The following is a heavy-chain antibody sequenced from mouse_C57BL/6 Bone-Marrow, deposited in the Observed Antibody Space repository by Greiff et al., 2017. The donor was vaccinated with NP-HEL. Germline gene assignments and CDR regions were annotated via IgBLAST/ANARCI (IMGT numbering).Heavy chain of an antibody. CDR3: DRSDGYYLGYAMDY. Sequence: VQGVESGPGLVAPSQRLSITCTVSGFSLTSYAISWVRQPPGKGLEWLGVIWTGGGTNYNSALKSRLSISKDNSKSQVFLKMNSLQTDDTARYYCDRSDGYYLGYAMDYWGQGTSVTVSS. CDR1: GFSLTSYA. CDR2: IWTGGGT. J-gene: IGHJ4*01. D-gene: IGHD2-3*01. V-gene: IGHV2-9-1*01.